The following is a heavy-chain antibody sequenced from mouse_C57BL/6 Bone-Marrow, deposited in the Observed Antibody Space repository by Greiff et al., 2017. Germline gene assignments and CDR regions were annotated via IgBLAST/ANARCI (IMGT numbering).Heavy chain of an antibody. CDR2: ISSGGDYI. V-gene: IGHV5-9-1*02. CDR3: TRAYYSNYGGFYYYAMDY. D-gene: IGHD2-5*01. CDR1: GFTFSSYA. Sequence: EVKLQESGEGLVKPGGSLKLSCAASGFTFSSYAMSWVRQTPEKRLEWVAYISSGGDYIYYADTVKGRFTISRDNARNTLYLQMSSLKSEDTAMYYCTRAYYSNYGGFYYYAMDYWGQGTSVTVSS. J-gene: IGHJ4*01.